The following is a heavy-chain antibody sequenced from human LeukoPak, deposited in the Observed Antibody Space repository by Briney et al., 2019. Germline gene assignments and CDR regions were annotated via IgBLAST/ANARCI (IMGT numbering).Heavy chain of an antibody. CDR3: ARLTHLCPIHNHYYHSMDV. D-gene: IGHD2-2*02. Sequence: SETLSVTCAVYGGSFSGYYWSWIRQPPGKGLEWIGEINHSGSTNYNPSLKSRVAMSVDTSKNQFSLRLTSVTAADTAVYYCARLTHLCPIHNHYYHSMDVWGQGTTVTVSS. CDR1: GGSFSGYY. CDR2: INHSGST. V-gene: IGHV4-34*01. J-gene: IGHJ6*02.